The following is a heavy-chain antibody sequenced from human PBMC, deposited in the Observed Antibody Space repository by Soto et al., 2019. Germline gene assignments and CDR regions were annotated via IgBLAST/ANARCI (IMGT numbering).Heavy chain of an antibody. CDR3: AKSPYYDILTGYYCDY. CDR1: GFTFSSYA. J-gene: IGHJ4*02. Sequence: GGSLRLSCAASGFTFSSYAMSWVRQASGKGLEWVSAISGGGGSIYYADSVKGRFTISRDNSKNTLYLQMNSLRAEDTAIYYCAKSPYYDILTGYYCDYWGQGTLVTVSS. D-gene: IGHD3-9*01. V-gene: IGHV3-23*01. CDR2: ISGGGGSI.